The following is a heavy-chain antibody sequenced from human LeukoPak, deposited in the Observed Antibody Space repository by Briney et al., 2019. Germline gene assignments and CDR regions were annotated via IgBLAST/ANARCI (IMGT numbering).Heavy chain of an antibody. V-gene: IGHV3-21*06. J-gene: IGHJ4*03. Sequence: GGSLRLSCAPSGFTFSSYSMNWVGQAPGKGLEWVSSISSSSTYIYYADSVKGRFTISRDYAKNLLYLQMYSLRIGDTAVYYCARDHGIPGSGSYRFDYWGHGTLVTVSS. CDR1: GFTFSSYS. CDR3: ARDHGIPGSGSYRFDY. CDR2: ISSSSTYI. D-gene: IGHD3-10*01.